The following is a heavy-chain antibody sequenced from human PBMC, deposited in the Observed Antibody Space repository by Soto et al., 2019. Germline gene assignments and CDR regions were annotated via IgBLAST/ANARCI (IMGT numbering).Heavy chain of an antibody. CDR3: AREWSSSWYIDY. V-gene: IGHV4-38-2*02. J-gene: IGHJ4*02. Sequence: LSLTCAVSGYSITSGYFWAWIRQPPGKGLEWIGSVYHSGSTYFNPSLKSRVTISVDTSKNHFSLRLSSVTATDTAVYYCAREWSSSWYIDYWGQGTLVTVSS. CDR2: VYHSGST. D-gene: IGHD6-13*01. CDR1: GYSITSGYF.